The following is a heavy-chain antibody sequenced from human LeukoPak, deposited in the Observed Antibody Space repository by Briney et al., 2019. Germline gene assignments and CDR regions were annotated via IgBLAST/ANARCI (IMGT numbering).Heavy chain of an antibody. CDR1: GFTFSSYG. CDR3: AREGSDDGSYYFDY. J-gene: IGHJ4*02. Sequence: GRSLRLSCAASGFTFSSYGMHWVRQAPGKGLEWVAVIWYDGSNKYYADSVKGRFTISRDNSENTLYLQMNSLRAEDTAVYYCAREGSDDGSYYFDYWGQGTLVTVSS. V-gene: IGHV3-33*01. D-gene: IGHD3-10*01. CDR2: IWYDGSNK.